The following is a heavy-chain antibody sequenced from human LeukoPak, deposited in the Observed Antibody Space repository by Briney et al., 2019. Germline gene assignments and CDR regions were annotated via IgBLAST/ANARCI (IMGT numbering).Heavy chain of an antibody. CDR1: GYTFTSND. Sequence: ASVTVSCKASGYTFTSNDINWVRQAAGQGLEWMGWMNPHSGSAGYAQKFQGRVTMTRDTSISTVYMELSSLTSDDTAVYYCARIPQRVPHNWFDPWGQGTLVTVSS. D-gene: IGHD1-1*01. CDR3: ARIPQRVPHNWFDP. V-gene: IGHV1-8*01. J-gene: IGHJ5*02. CDR2: MNPHSGSA.